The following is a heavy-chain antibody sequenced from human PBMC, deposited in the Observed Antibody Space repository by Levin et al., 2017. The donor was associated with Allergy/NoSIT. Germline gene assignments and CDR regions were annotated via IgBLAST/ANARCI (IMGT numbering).Heavy chain of an antibody. D-gene: IGHD6-19*01. CDR1: GYTFRVYG. J-gene: IGHJ3*02. CDR2: ISPNNGHT. Sequence: GGSLRLSCKASGYTFRVYGIIWVRQAPGEGLEWLGWISPNNGHTKVSHKVQGRVTMTTDASTTTAYLDIRSLTSDDTAVYYFARDLGTGWYDNAFEIWGQGTLVSVSS. V-gene: IGHV1-18*01. CDR3: ARDLGTGWYDNAFEI.